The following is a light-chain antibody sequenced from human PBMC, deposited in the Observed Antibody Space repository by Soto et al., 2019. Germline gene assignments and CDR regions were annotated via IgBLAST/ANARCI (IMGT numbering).Light chain of an antibody. Sequence: QSALTQPASVSGSPGQSITISCTGTSSDVGSYTLVSWYQQHPGKAPKLMIYEGTKRHSGVSNRFSGSKSGNTASLTISGLQAEDEADYYCCLYAGTTTFVFGGGTKLTVL. CDR1: SSDVGSYTL. V-gene: IGLV2-23*03. CDR3: CLYAGTTTFV. J-gene: IGLJ2*01. CDR2: EGT.